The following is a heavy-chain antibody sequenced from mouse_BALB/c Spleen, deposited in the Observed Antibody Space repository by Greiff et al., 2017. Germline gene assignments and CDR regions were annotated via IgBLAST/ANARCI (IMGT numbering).Heavy chain of an antibody. D-gene: IGHD1-2*01. CDR2: IRLKSNNYAT. V-gene: IGHV6-6*02. CDR1: GFTFSNYW. J-gene: IGHJ4*01. Sequence: DVQLQESGGGLVQPGGSMKLSCVASGFTFSNYWMNWVRQSPEKGLEWVAEIRLKSNNYATHYAESVKGRFTISRDDSKSSVYLQMNNLRAEDTGIYYCTRVTTATMDYWGQGTSVTVSS. CDR3: TRVTTATMDY.